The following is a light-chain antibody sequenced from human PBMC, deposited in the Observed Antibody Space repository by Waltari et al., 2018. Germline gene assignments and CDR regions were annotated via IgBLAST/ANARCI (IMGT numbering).Light chain of an antibody. J-gene: IGLJ2*01. V-gene: IGLV2-23*02. CDR1: SSDVRNSKR. CDR3: SSYAGSSKGV. CDR2: AVS. Sequence: QSALTQPAPVSGSPGQSITLPCHGTSSDVRNSKRVPWYQQPPGKAPKLRIYAVSKRPSGVSDRFSGSKSGDMASLTISGLQPEDEAEYFCSSYAGSSKGVFGGGTKVTVL.